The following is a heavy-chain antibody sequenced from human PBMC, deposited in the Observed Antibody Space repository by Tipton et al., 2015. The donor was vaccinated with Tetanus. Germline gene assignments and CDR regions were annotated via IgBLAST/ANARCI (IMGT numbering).Heavy chain of an antibody. CDR2: IDSDGSGT. CDR1: GFTFSTYW. CDR3: VRVLKGAKCSRSSCYGYGMDV. D-gene: IGHD2-2*01. Sequence: SLRLSCEASGFTFSTYWMHWVRQAPGKGLVWVSRIDSDGSGTTYADSVKGRFTISRDNAKNTLYLQMNSLGAEDTAVYYCVRVLKGAKCSRSSCYGYGMDVWGQGTTVTVSS. J-gene: IGHJ6*02. V-gene: IGHV3-74*01.